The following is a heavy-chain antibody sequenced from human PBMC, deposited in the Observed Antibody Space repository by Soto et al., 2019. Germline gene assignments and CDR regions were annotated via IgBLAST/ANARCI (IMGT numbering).Heavy chain of an antibody. Sequence: GWSLRLAFASSGFIFENFGMSWVLQAPGKGLEWISSISGSGFKKYYADSVKGRFTISRDNSKSTVYLELNNLSAEDTAVYHCAKNQGVELVPLATVDWFDPWGQGSVVTVSS. V-gene: IGHV3-23*01. CDR3: AKNQGVELVPLATVDWFDP. CDR1: GFIFENFG. CDR2: ISGSGFKK. D-gene: IGHD1-26*01. J-gene: IGHJ5*02.